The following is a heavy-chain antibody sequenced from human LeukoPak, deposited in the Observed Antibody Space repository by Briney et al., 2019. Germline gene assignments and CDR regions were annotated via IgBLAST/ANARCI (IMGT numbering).Heavy chain of an antibody. D-gene: IGHD6-13*01. CDR2: IGGNGIT. Sequence: GGSLRLSCTASGFTFSAYAMSWVRQAPGEGLEWVSAIGGNGITYYADSVKGRFTISRDNSKNTVYLQMDSLRAEDTAVYYCASRSIAAGRYYWGQGTLVTVSS. CDR1: GFTFSAYA. V-gene: IGHV3-23*01. CDR3: ASRSIAAGRYY. J-gene: IGHJ4*02.